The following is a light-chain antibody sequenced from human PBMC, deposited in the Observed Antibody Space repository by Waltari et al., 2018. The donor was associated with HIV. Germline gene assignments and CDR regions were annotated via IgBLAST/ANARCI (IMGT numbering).Light chain of an antibody. CDR1: QSVLYSSNNNNY. CDR2: WAS. Sequence: DIVMTQSPDSLAVSLGERATINCKSSQSVLYSSNNNNYLAWCQKKPGQPPKLLIYWASTRESGVPDRFSGSGSGTDFTLTISSLQAEDVAVYYCLQYYTIPRTFGQGTTVEIK. CDR3: LQYYTIPRT. J-gene: IGKJ1*01. V-gene: IGKV4-1*01.